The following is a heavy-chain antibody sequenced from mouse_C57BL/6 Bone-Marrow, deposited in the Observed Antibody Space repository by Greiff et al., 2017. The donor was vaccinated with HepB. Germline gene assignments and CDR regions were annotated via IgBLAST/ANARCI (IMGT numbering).Heavy chain of an antibody. J-gene: IGHJ3*01. V-gene: IGHV5-12*01. Sequence: DVMLVESGGGLVQPGGSLKLSCAASGFTFSDYYMYWVRQTPEKRLEWVAYISNGGGSTYYPDTVKGRFTISRDNAKNNLYLQMSHLKSEDTAMYYCARDRAYDYAAYWGQGTLVTVSA. D-gene: IGHD2-4*01. CDR3: ARDRAYDYAAY. CDR1: GFTFSDYY. CDR2: ISNGGGST.